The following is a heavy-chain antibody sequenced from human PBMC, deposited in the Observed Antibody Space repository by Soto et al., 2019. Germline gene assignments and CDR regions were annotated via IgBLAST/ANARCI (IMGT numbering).Heavy chain of an antibody. Sequence: GGSLRLSCAASGFTFSSYSMNWVRQAPGKGLEWVSFISSSSSYIYYADSVKGRSTISRDNAKNSLYLQMNSLRAEDTAVYYCAREGVQHGSGPYYYYGMDVWGQGTTVTVSS. CDR2: ISSSSSYI. CDR1: GFTFSSYS. V-gene: IGHV3-21*01. CDR3: AREGVQHGSGPYYYYGMDV. D-gene: IGHD3-10*01. J-gene: IGHJ6*02.